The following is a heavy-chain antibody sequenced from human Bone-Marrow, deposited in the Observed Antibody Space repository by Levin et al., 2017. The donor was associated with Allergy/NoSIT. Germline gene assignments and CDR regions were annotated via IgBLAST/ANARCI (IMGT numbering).Heavy chain of an antibody. J-gene: IGHJ6*02. D-gene: IGHD2-2*01. Sequence: GGSLRLSCAASGFTFSSYAMHWVRQAPGKGLEWVAVISYDGSNKYYADSVKGRFTISRDNSKNTLYLQMNSLRAEDTAVYYCAREADEGGGLGVVPAVHYYDDYGMDVWGQGTTVTVSS. CDR1: GFTFSSYA. V-gene: IGHV3-30-3*01. CDR3: AREADEGGGLGVVPAVHYYDDYGMDV. CDR2: ISYDGSNK.